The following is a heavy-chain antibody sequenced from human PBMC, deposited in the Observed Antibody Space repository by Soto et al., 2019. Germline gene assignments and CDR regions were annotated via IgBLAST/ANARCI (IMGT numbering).Heavy chain of an antibody. CDR2: IYYSGST. D-gene: IGHD5-12*01. Sequence: QVQLQESGPGLVKPSQTLSLTCTVSGGSISSGGYYWSWIRQHPGKGLEWIGYIYYSGSTYYNPSLKSRVSISVDTSKNQFSLKLSSVTAAYTAVYYCARMIDIVATGGNAFDIWGQGTMVTVSS. J-gene: IGHJ3*02. CDR1: GGSISSGGYY. V-gene: IGHV4-31*03. CDR3: ARMIDIVATGGNAFDI.